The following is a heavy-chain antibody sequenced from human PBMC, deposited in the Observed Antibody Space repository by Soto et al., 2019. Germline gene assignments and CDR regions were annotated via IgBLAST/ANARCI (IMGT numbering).Heavy chain of an antibody. V-gene: IGHV3-23*01. CDR3: ANVWAGRYFDL. J-gene: IGHJ2*01. Sequence: EVQLLESGGGLVQPGGSLRLSCAASGFTFSTYAMNWVRQAPGKGLEWVSGVSGSGGSTYYADSVKGRFSISRDNSKNMLYLQMNSLTAEDTAVYYCANVWAGRYFDLWGRGTLVTVSS. CDR2: VSGSGGST. CDR1: GFTFSTYA. D-gene: IGHD3-16*01.